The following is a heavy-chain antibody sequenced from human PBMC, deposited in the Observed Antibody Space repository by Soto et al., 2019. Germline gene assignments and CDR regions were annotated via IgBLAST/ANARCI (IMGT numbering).Heavy chain of an antibody. D-gene: IGHD3-16*02. V-gene: IGHV4-31*03. Sequence: SETLSLTCTVSGGSMSRGGYYWSWIRQHPGKGLEWIGYIYYSGSTYYNPSLKSRVTISVDTSKNQFSLKLSSVTAADTAVYYCARLFKSYYFDYWGQGTLVTVSS. J-gene: IGHJ4*02. CDR3: ARLFKSYYFDY. CDR2: IYYSGST. CDR1: GGSMSRGGYY.